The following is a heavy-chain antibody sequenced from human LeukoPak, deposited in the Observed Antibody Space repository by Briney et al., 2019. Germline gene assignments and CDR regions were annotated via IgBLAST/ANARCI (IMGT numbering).Heavy chain of an antibody. CDR3: AGAYGDQGV. D-gene: IGHD4-17*01. CDR2: INHSGST. V-gene: IGHV4-34*01. Sequence: SETLSLTCAVYGGSFSGYYWSWIRQPPGKGLEWIGEINHSGSTNYNPSLKSRVTISVDTSKNQFSLKLSSVTAADTAVYYCAGAYGDQGVWGQGTLVTVSS. J-gene: IGHJ4*02. CDR1: GGSFSGYY.